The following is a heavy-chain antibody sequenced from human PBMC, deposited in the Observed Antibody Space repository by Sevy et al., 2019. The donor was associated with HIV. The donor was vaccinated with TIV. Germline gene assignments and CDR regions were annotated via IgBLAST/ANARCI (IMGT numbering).Heavy chain of an antibody. CDR2: IRSETDGGTA. J-gene: IGHJ4*01. D-gene: IGHD2-15*01. CDR1: GFTFSHAW. Sequence: GGSLRLSCAASGFTFSHAWMNWVRQAPGKGLEWVGRIRSETDGGTADYAVPVKARFTISRHDSKNTLYMQLNSLKIEDTAVYYCTTEQGYYDGGSCSDFDYWGHGTLVTVSS. V-gene: IGHV3-15*07. CDR3: TTEQGYYDGGSCSDFDY.